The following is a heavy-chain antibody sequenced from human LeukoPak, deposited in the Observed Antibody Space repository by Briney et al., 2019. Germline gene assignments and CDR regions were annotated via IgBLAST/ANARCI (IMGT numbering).Heavy chain of an antibody. CDR1: GGTFSSYA. CDR3: ARATRTIWFGELSSFDY. Sequence: SVKVSCKASGGTFSSYAISWVRQAPGQGLEWMGGIIPIFGTANYAQKFQGRVTITADESTSTAYMELSSLRSEDTAVYYCARATRTIWFGELSSFDYWGQGTLVTVSS. V-gene: IGHV1-69*13. D-gene: IGHD3-10*01. J-gene: IGHJ4*02. CDR2: IIPIFGTA.